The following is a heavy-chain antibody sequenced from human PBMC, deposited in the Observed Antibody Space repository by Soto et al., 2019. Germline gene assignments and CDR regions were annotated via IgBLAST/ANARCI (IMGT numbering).Heavy chain of an antibody. CDR3: ADISRYCTSANCD. Sequence: DVRLLESGGGLVQPGGSLRLSCAASGFTFSSDSMSWVRQAPGKGLEWVSTIGTSASTYYGDSVRGRFTISRDNSRNTLYLQMNSLRAEDTAVSYCADISRYCTSANCDWGQGTLVTVSS. D-gene: IGHD2-2*01. J-gene: IGHJ4*02. CDR1: GFTFSSDS. CDR2: IGTSAST. V-gene: IGHV3-23*01.